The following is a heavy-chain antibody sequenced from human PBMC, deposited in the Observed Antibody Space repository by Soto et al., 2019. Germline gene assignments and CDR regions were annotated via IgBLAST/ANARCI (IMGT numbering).Heavy chain of an antibody. Sequence: QVQLVESGGGVVQPGRSLRLSCAASGFTFSMYGMHWVRQAPGKGLEWVAVIWSDGSDKHYTDSVKGRFTISRDNSKKMLYLQMNNLRAEDTALYYCARDPSLSGDTAYYDLDVWGQGTTVTVSS. J-gene: IGHJ6*02. CDR3: ARDPSLSGDTAYYDLDV. V-gene: IGHV3-33*01. CDR1: GFTFSMYG. D-gene: IGHD5-18*01. CDR2: IWSDGSDK.